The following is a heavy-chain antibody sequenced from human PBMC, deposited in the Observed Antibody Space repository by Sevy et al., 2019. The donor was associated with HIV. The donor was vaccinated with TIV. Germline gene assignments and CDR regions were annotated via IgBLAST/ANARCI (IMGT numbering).Heavy chain of an antibody. CDR3: AKDPSQWELRGYFDY. Sequence: GGSLRLSCAASGFTFSSYGMHWVRQAPGKGLEWVAVISYDGSNKYYADSVKGRFTISRDNSKNTRYLQMNSLRAEDTAVYYCAKDPSQWELRGYFDYWGQGTLVTVSS. D-gene: IGHD1-26*01. CDR1: GFTFSSYG. CDR2: ISYDGSNK. V-gene: IGHV3-30*18. J-gene: IGHJ4*02.